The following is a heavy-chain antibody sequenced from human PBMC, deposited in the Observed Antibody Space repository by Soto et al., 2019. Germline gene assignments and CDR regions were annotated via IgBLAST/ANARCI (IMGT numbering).Heavy chain of an antibody. CDR1: GGTFSSYT. J-gene: IGHJ6*02. V-gene: IGHV1-69*08. CDR2: IIPILGIA. D-gene: IGHD5-18*01. Sequence: QVQLVQSGAEVKKPGSSVKVSCKASGGTFSSYTISWVRQAPGQGLEWMGRIIPILGIANYAQKFQGRVTITAEKSTSTAYMELSSLRSEDTAVYYCARDGDTAMVDYYYGMDVWGQGTTVTVSS. CDR3: ARDGDTAMVDYYYGMDV.